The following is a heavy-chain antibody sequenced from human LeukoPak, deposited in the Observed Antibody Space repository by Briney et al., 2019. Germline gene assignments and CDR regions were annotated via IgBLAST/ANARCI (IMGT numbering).Heavy chain of an antibody. J-gene: IGHJ4*02. CDR3: ARAPSWDTAMAFDY. CDR2: INYSGST. Sequence: PSETLSLTCAVYGGSFSGHFWSWIRQPPGKGLEWIGEINYSGSTNYNPSLKSRVTISVGTSKNQFSLKLSSVTAADTAVYYCARAPSWDTAMAFDYWGQGTLVTVSS. CDR1: GGSFSGHF. D-gene: IGHD5-18*01. V-gene: IGHV4-34*01.